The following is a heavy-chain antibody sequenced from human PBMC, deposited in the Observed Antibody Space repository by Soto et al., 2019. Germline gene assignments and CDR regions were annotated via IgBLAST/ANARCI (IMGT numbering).Heavy chain of an antibody. V-gene: IGHV3-30*03. CDR3: VGSGWYNNWFDP. CDR1: GFTFSSSG. D-gene: IGHD6-19*01. Sequence: GGSLRLSCAASGFTFSSSGMHWVRQAPGKGLEWVAVISYDGSNKYYADSVKGRFTISRDNSKNTLYLQMNSLRAEDTAVYYSVGSGWYNNWFDPWGQGTLVTVSS. CDR2: ISYDGSNK. J-gene: IGHJ5*02.